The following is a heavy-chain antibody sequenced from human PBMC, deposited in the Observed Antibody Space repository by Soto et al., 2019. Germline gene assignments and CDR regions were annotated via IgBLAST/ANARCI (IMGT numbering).Heavy chain of an antibody. V-gene: IGHV3-30-3*01. Sequence: GGSLRLSCAASGFTFSSYAMHWVRQAPGKGLEWVAVISYDGSNKYYADSVKGRFTISRDNAKNSLYLQMNSLRAEDTAVYYCARTGTKENYYYYGMDVWGQGTTVTVSS. J-gene: IGHJ6*02. D-gene: IGHD1-7*01. CDR2: ISYDGSNK. CDR1: GFTFSSYA. CDR3: ARTGTKENYYYYGMDV.